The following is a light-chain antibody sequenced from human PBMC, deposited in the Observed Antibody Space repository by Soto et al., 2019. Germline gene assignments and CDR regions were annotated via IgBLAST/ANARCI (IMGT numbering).Light chain of an antibody. CDR3: QQLNSYSYT. J-gene: IGKJ2*01. Sequence: DIQLTQSPSFLSASVGDRVTITCRASQDISSYLAWYQQKPGKAPKLLIYAAYTLQSGVPSRFSGSGSGTEFTLTISSLQPEDFATYYCQQLNSYSYTFGQGTKLEIK. CDR2: AAY. CDR1: QDISSY. V-gene: IGKV1-9*01.